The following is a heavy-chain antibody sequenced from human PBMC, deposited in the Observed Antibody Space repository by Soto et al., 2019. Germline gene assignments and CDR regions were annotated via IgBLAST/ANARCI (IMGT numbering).Heavy chain of an antibody. V-gene: IGHV4-59*01. D-gene: IGHD2-2*01. CDR1: GGSFRSDY. Sequence: SETLSLTCTVSGGSFRSDYWSWIRQPPGKGLEWIGFISYSGRTNFNPSLESRVTTSVDPSKSQFSLKLTSVTAADTAVYCCASGAPVATYWGQGTLVTVSS. J-gene: IGHJ4*02. CDR2: ISYSGRT. CDR3: ASGAPVATY.